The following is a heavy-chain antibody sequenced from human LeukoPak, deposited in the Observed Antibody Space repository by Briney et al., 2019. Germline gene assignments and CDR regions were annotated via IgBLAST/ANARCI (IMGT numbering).Heavy chain of an antibody. Sequence: GGSLRLSCAASGFTFSSYGMHWVRQAPGKGLEWVAFIRYDGSNKYYADSVKGRFTISRDNSKNTLYLQMNSLRAEDTAVYYCARPAYYDFWSGPLGYWGQGTLVTVSS. J-gene: IGHJ4*02. CDR3: ARPAYYDFWSGPLGY. CDR1: GFTFSSYG. V-gene: IGHV3-30*02. D-gene: IGHD3-3*01. CDR2: IRYDGSNK.